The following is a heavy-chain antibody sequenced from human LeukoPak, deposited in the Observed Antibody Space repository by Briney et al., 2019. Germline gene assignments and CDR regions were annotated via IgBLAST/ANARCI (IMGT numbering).Heavy chain of an antibody. D-gene: IGHD2-15*01. Sequence: SVKVSCKASGGTFSRLTISWVRQAPGQGFEWMGGITPIFGTANFAQKFQGRVTMTTDTSTSTAYMELRSLRSDDTAVYYCARETSSVHSNAGPPFDCWGQGTLVTVSS. CDR3: ARETSSVHSNAGPPFDC. J-gene: IGHJ4*02. CDR2: ITPIFGTA. CDR1: GGTFSRLT. V-gene: IGHV1-69*05.